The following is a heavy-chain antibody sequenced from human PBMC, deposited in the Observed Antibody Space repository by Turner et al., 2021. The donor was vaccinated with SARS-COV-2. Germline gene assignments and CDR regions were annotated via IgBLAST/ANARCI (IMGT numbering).Heavy chain of an antibody. CDR1: GYTFSAYN. D-gene: IGHD6-19*01. CDR2: INPKSGDT. J-gene: IGHJ4*02. CDR3: ARVGGSGWYGS. V-gene: IGHV1-2*02. Sequence: QVQMVQSGTEVKKPGASVTVSCETSGYTFSAYNIHWARQAPGQGLEWMAWINPKSGDTEFAQKFQGRVTVTRDMSISTAYMGLNNLRSDDTAVYYCARVGGSGWYGSWGQGTLVTVSS.